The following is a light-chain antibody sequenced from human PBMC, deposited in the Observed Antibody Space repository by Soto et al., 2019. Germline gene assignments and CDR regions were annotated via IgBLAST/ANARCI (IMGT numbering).Light chain of an antibody. CDR2: EVS. Sequence: QCELTHPASGSGVHGEGGRITSTGTSSDVCRYNYVSWYQQHPGKAPKLIIYEVSKRPSGVPDRFSGSKSGNTASLTVSGLHAEDEADYYCGSYAGSNNFDVFGTGSTVTVL. V-gene: IGLV2-8*01. CDR1: SSDVCRYNY. CDR3: GSYAGSNNFDV. J-gene: IGLJ1*01.